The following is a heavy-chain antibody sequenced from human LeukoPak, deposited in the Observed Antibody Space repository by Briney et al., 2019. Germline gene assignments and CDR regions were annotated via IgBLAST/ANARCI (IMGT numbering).Heavy chain of an antibody. CDR3: ARDGLQDDCDAFDI. D-gene: IGHD2-21*02. CDR2: IYSGGST. J-gene: IGHJ3*02. Sequence: GGSLRLSCAASGCTVSSNYMSWVRQAPGKGLEWVSVIYSGGSTYYADSVKGRFTISRDNSKNTLYLQMNSLRAEDTAVYYCARDGLQDDCDAFDIWGQGTMLTVSS. V-gene: IGHV3-66*02. CDR1: GCTVSSNY.